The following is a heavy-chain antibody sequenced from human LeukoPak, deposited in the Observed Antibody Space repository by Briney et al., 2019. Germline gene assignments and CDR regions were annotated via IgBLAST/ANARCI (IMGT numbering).Heavy chain of an antibody. J-gene: IGHJ5*02. CDR3: ARTEYQLHRSANWFDP. CDR1: GGTFSSYA. V-gene: IGHV1-69*04. Sequence: ASVKVSCKASGGTFSSYAISWVRQAPGHGLEWMGRIIPILGIANYAQKFQGRVTITADKSTSTAYMEQSSLRSEDTAVYYCARTEYQLHRSANWFDPWGQGTLVTVSS. CDR2: IIPILGIA. D-gene: IGHD2-2*01.